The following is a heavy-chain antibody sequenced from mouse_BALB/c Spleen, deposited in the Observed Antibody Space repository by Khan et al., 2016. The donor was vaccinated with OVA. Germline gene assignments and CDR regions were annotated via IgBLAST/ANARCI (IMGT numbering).Heavy chain of an antibody. CDR3: ARTARIKY. J-gene: IGHJ2*01. D-gene: IGHD1-2*01. V-gene: IGHV3-2*02. CDR2: ISYSGST. Sequence: EVELLESGPGLVKPSQSLSLTYTVTGYSITSGYGWNWIRQFPGNKLEWMGYISYSGSTNYNPSLKSRISITRDTSKNQFFLQLNSVTTEDTATYYCARTARIKYWGQGTTLTVSS. CDR1: GYSITSGYG.